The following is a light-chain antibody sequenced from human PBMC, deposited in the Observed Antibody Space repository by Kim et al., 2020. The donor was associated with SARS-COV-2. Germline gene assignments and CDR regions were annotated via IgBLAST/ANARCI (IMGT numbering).Light chain of an antibody. V-gene: IGKV1-17*01. CDR2: AAT. Sequence: ASVGDRVTITCRVSHDITDDLAWYQHKPGKAPKRLIYAATRLQSGVPSRFSGGVSGTEFTLTIISLQPEDFATYFCLQHTSYPWTFGLGTKVDIK. CDR3: LQHTSYPWT. J-gene: IGKJ1*01. CDR1: HDITDD.